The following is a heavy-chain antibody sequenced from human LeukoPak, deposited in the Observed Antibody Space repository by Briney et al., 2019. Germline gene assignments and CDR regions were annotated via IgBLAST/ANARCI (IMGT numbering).Heavy chain of an antibody. CDR1: GGTFSSYA. CDR2: IIPILGIA. CDR3: ARDPPPGIVGATDY. Sequence: SVKVSCKASGGTFSSYAISWVRQAPGQGLEWMGGIIPILGIANYAQKFQGRVTITADKSTSTAYMELSSLRSEDTAVYYCARDPPPGIVGATDYWGQGTLVTVSS. J-gene: IGHJ4*02. V-gene: IGHV1-69*04. D-gene: IGHD1-26*01.